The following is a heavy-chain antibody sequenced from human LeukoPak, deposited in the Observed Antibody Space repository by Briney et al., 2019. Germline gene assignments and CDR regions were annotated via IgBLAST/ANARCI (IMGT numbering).Heavy chain of an antibody. Sequence: PSETLSLTCTVSGASISSYYWSWIRQPPGKGLEGIGYIYYSGSTNYNPSLKSRVTISVDTSKNQFSLKLSSVTAADTAVYYCARDSPYFGVALDAFDIWGQGTMVTVSS. V-gene: IGHV4-59*01. J-gene: IGHJ3*02. CDR3: ARDSPYFGVALDAFDI. D-gene: IGHD3-3*01. CDR1: GASISSYY. CDR2: IYYSGST.